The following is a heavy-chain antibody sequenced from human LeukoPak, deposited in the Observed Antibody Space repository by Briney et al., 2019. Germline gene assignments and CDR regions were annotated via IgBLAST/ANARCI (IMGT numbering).Heavy chain of an antibody. V-gene: IGHV7-4-1*02. D-gene: IGHD6-13*01. J-gene: IGHJ4*02. CDR2: MNPNTGNP. CDR3: ARVAGYSSSWYYFDY. CDR1: GYTFTNFD. Sequence: ASMKVSCKASGYTFTNFDINWVRQATGQGLEWMGWMNPNTGNPTYAQGFTGRFVFSLDTSVSTAYLQISSLKAEDTAVYYCARVAGYSSSWYYFDYWGQGTLVTVSS.